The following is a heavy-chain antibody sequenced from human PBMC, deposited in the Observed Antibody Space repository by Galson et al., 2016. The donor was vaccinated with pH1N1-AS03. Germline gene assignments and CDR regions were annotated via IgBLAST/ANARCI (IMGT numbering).Heavy chain of an antibody. D-gene: IGHD4-11*01. CDR1: GYRFSTYY. V-gene: IGHV5-51*01. Sequence: QSGAEVKKPGESLNISCQGSGYRFSTYYIAWVRQMPGTGLEWMGIFHPGDSDTKYHPSFQGLVTMSADKSTNTAYLHWSSLKASATAIYYCARHSQCTRGTCYSSYFYALDVWGRGTAVTVS. CDR2: FHPGDSDT. J-gene: IGHJ6*02. CDR3: ARHSQCTRGTCYSSYFYALDV.